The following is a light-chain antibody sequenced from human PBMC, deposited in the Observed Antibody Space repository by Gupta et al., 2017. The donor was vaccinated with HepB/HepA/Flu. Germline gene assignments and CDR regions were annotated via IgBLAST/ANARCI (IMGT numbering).Light chain of an antibody. Sequence: DIQMTQSTSTLSASVGDRVTITCRASQSISTWLAWYQQKPGEAPKLLIYKASNLQSGVPSRFSGSGSGTEFTLTISSLQPDDFATYYCEQHNSYSLTFGQGTKVEIK. CDR3: EQHNSYSLT. J-gene: IGKJ1*01. CDR2: KAS. V-gene: IGKV1-5*03. CDR1: QSISTW.